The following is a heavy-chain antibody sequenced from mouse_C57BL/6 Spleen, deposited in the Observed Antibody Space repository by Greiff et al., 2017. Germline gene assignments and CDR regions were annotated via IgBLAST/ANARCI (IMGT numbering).Heavy chain of an antibody. V-gene: IGHV3-6*01. CDR1: GYSITSGYY. CDR3: ASEYGSSYDAMDY. D-gene: IGHD1-1*01. Sequence: DVKLVESGPGLVKPSPSLSLTCSVTGYSITSGYYWNWIRRFPGNKLEWRGYISYDGSNNYNPSLKNRISITRDTSKNQFFLKLNSMTTEDTATYYCASEYGSSYDAMDYWGQGTSVTVSS. J-gene: IGHJ4*01. CDR2: ISYDGSN.